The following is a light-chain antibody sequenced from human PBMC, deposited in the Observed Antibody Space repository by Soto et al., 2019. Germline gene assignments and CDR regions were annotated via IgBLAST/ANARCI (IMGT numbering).Light chain of an antibody. J-gene: IGKJ2*01. Sequence: DIHRTQSPSTLSASVSDRFTIHSRAGQAPGGFLAWFQQKPGKAPKLLIYDASNLQTGVPRRFSGSQTGTEFTLTISGLQPDDYASYFCLQYDSYPYSFGQGTKVDIK. CDR3: LQYDSYPYS. CDR1: QAPGGF. CDR2: DAS. V-gene: IGKV1-5*01.